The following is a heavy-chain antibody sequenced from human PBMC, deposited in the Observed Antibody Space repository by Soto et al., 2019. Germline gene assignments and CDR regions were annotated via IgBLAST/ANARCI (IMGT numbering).Heavy chain of an antibody. CDR1: GFTFSSYA. D-gene: IGHD6-19*01. Sequence: PGGSLRLSCSASGFTFSSYAMHWVRQAPGKGLEYVSAISSNGGSTYYADSVKGRFTISRDNSKNTLYLQMSSLRAEDTAVYYCVKAWRAVAVAGTDPWQVDYCGQGPLVTVYS. CDR2: ISSNGGST. CDR3: VKAWRAVAVAGTDPWQVDY. V-gene: IGHV3-64D*06. J-gene: IGHJ4*02.